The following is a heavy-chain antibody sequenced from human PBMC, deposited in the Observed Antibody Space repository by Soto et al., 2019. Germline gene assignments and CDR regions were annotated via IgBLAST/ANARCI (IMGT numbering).Heavy chain of an antibody. V-gene: IGHV1-2*04. D-gene: IGHD3-10*01. CDR3: ARDSGTDAFDI. CDR1: GYTFTGYY. Sequence: VASVKVSXKASGYTFTGYYMHWVRQAPGQGLEWMGWINPNSGGTNYAQKFQGWVTMTRDTSISTAYMELSRLRSDDTAVYYCARDSGTDAFDIWGQGTMVTVSS. J-gene: IGHJ3*02. CDR2: INPNSGGT.